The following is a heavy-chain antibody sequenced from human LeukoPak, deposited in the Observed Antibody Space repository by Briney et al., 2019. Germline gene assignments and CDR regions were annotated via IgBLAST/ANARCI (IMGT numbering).Heavy chain of an antibody. Sequence: PGGSLRLSCAASLFSFNNYDMHWVRQAPGKGLEWVAFIGYDGTNKYYGDSVKGRFTVSRDNSKKTLYLQLNSLRAEDTAVYYCAKDHGATWCGFDIWGQGTMVTVSS. D-gene: IGHD4/OR15-4a*01. CDR3: AKDHGATWCGFDI. CDR2: IGYDGTNK. V-gene: IGHV3-30*02. J-gene: IGHJ3*02. CDR1: LFSFNNYD.